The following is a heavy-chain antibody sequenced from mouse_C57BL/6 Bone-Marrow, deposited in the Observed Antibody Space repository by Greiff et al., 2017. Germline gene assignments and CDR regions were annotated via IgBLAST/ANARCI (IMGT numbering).Heavy chain of an antibody. CDR2: ISDGGSYT. J-gene: IGHJ3*01. D-gene: IGHD1-1*01. Sequence: EVHLVESGGGLVKPGGSLKLSCAASGFTFSSYAMSWVRQTPEKRLEWVATISDGGSYTYYPDNVKGRFTISRDNAKNNLYLQMSHLKSEDTAMYYCAREATVVAPCGRVTLVTVSA. CDR1: GFTFSSYA. V-gene: IGHV5-4*01. CDR3: AREATVVAP.